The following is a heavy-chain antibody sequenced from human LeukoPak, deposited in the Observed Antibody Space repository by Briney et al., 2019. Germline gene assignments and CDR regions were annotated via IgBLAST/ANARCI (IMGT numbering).Heavy chain of an antibody. CDR1: GGSISSSNW. V-gene: IGHV4-4*02. CDR2: IYHSGST. D-gene: IGHD6-19*01. J-gene: IGHJ4*02. Sequence: SGTLSLTCAVSGGSISSSNWWSWVRQPPGKGLEWIGEIYHSGSTNYNPSLKSRVTISVDTSKNQFSLKLSSVTAADTAVYYCARGRSSGWYYHFDYWGQGTLVTVSS. CDR3: ARGRSSGWYYHFDY.